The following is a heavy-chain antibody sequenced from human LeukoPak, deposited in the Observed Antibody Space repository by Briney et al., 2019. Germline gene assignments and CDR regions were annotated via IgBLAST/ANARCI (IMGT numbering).Heavy chain of an antibody. D-gene: IGHD3-10*01. V-gene: IGHV4-59*08. J-gene: IGHJ2*01. Sequence: SETLSLTCTVSGGSISSYYWTWIRQPPGKGLEWIGHIYHSGGTNYNPSLKSRVTISVDTSKNQFSLKLSSVTAADTAVYYCARLHGVLWFGRRYWYFDLWGRGTLVTVSS. CDR3: ARLHGVLWFGRRYWYFDL. CDR1: GGSISSYY. CDR2: IYHSGGT.